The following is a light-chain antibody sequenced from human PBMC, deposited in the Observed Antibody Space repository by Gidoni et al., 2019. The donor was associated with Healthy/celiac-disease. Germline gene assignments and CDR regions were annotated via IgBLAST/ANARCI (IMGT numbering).Light chain of an antibody. V-gene: IGLV2-11*01. CDR2: DVS. J-gene: IGLJ2*01. Sequence: GKAPKLMIYDVSKRPSGVPDRFSGSKSGSTASLTISGLQTEDEADYYCCSYAGSYTWVFGGGTKLTVL. CDR3: CSYAGSYTWV.